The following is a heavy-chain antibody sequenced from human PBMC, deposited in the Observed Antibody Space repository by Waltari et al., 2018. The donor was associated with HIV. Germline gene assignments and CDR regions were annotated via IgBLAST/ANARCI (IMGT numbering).Heavy chain of an antibody. CDR2: MNPNSKKT. CDR3: ARTFNGDLDY. V-gene: IGHV1-8*01. Sequence: QVQLVQSGAEVKKPGASVKVSCKASGYTFTSFDINWVRKAIGQGLEWMGWMNPNSKKTGFAQKFQGRISMTRNTSIGTAYMELSSLRSLDTAVYYCARTFNGDLDYWGQGTLVTVS. J-gene: IGHJ4*02. D-gene: IGHD2-21*02. CDR1: GYTFTSFD.